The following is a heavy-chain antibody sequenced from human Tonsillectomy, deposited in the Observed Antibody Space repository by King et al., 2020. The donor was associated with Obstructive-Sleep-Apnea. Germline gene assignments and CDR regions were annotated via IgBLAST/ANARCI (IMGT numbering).Heavy chain of an antibody. D-gene: IGHD4-23*01. CDR1: GVTLRNYG. CDR3: AKGSYPNTVLNA. CDR2: ISYDGSNK. Sequence: VQLVESGGGVVQSGTSLRLSCAASGVTLRNYGMHWVRQAPGKGLEWVALISYDGSNKYYADSVKGRFTISRDNSKNTVYLQMNSLRVEETAVYYCAKGSYPNTVLNAWGQGTLVTVTS. V-gene: IGHV3-30*18. J-gene: IGHJ5*02.